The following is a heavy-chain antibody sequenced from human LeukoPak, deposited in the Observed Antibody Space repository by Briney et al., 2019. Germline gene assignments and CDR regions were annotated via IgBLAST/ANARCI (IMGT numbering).Heavy chain of an antibody. CDR2: INHSGST. CDR3: ARGAPKEIQLWLRLRGVAFDI. V-gene: IGHV4-34*01. D-gene: IGHD5-18*01. Sequence: PSETLSLTCAVYGGSFSGYYWSWLRQPPGKGLEWIGEINHSGSTNYNPSLKSRVTISVDTSKNQFSLKLNSVTAADTAVYYCARGAPKEIQLWLRLRGVAFDIWGQGTMVTVSS. CDR1: GGSFSGYY. J-gene: IGHJ3*02.